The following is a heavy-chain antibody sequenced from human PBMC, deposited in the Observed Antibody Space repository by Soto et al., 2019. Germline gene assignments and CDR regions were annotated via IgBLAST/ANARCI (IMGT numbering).Heavy chain of an antibody. V-gene: IGHV4-4*08. CDR3: VSKSGNFDY. CDR1: GGSFNTNY. J-gene: IGHJ4*02. D-gene: IGHD3-3*01. Sequence: PSETLSLTCTVSGGSFNTNYWTWIRQPPGNSLEWIGYISPTGTTNYNPSLKGRVTISVDTSKNQVFLTLSSVVAADTAMYYCVSKSGNFDYWGKGILVTVSS. CDR2: ISPTGTT.